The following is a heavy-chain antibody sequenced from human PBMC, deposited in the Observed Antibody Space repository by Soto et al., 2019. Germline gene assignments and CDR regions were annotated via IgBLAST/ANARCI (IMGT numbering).Heavy chain of an antibody. Sequence: GGSLRLSCAVPGIIFTGYGMHWVRQAPGKGLEWVAIIRFDGSNIHYADSVKGRFTISRDNSKNTLYLQMNSLRAEDTAVYHCAKDSYYDILTGPDFDYWGQGTLVTVSS. CDR1: GIIFTGYG. CDR3: AKDSYYDILTGPDFDY. D-gene: IGHD3-9*01. J-gene: IGHJ4*02. V-gene: IGHV3-30*02. CDR2: IRFDGSNI.